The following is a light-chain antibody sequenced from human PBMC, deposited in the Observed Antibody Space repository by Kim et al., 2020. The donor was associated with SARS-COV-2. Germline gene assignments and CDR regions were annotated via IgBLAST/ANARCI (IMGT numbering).Light chain of an antibody. Sequence: EIVMTQSPATLSVSPGERVTLSCRASQNVRSNLAWYQQKPGQAPRLLIYGASNRATGIPARFSGSGSGTQFTLTISSLQSEDVAVYYCQQYNNWPLTFGGGTKVEIK. CDR1: QNVRSN. V-gene: IGKV3-15*01. CDR3: QQYNNWPLT. CDR2: GAS. J-gene: IGKJ4*01.